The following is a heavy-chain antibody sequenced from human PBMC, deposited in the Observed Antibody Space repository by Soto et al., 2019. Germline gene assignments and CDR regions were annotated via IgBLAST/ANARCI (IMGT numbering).Heavy chain of an antibody. CDR2: ISSSSSTI. D-gene: IGHD2-2*01. Sequence: GGSLRLSCAASGFTFSSYSMNWVRQAPGKGLEWVSYISSSSSTIYYADSVKGRFTISRDNAKNSLYLQMNSLRAEDTAVYYCARDPVPAATSNAPPGFWFDPWGQGTLVTVSS. CDR1: GFTFSSYS. CDR3: ARDPVPAATSNAPPGFWFDP. V-gene: IGHV3-48*01. J-gene: IGHJ5*02.